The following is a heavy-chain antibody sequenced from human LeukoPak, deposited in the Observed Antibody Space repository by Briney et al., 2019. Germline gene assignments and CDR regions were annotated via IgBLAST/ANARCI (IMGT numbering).Heavy chain of an antibody. CDR2: ISGSGGST. D-gene: IGHD3-16*01. J-gene: IGHJ4*02. Sequence: GGSLRLSCAASGFTFSSYAMGWVRQAPGKGLEWVSAISGSGGSTYYADSVKGRFTISRDNSKNTLYLQMNSLRAEDTAVYYCAKDPSDGGHFDYWGQGTLVTVSS. CDR3: AKDPSDGGHFDY. CDR1: GFTFSSYA. V-gene: IGHV3-23*01.